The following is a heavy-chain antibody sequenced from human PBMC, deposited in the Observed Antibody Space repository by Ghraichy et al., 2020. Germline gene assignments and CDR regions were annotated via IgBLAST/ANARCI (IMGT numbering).Heavy chain of an antibody. Sequence: ASVKVSCKASGYTFTTYGISWVRQAPGQGLEWMGWISAYNGNTNYVQNLQGRVTMTTDTSTSTAYMELRSLRSDDTAVYYCARDLAAAGKDYWGQGTLVTVSS. D-gene: IGHD6-13*01. CDR1: GYTFTTYG. CDR2: ISAYNGNT. V-gene: IGHV1-18*01. J-gene: IGHJ4*02. CDR3: ARDLAAAGKDY.